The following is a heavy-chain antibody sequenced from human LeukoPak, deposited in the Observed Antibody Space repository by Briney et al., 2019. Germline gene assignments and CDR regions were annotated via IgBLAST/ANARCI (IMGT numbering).Heavy chain of an antibody. CDR3: ARHSDYGDYNNWFDP. J-gene: IGHJ5*02. D-gene: IGHD4-17*01. Sequence: SETLSLTCTVSGGSISSYYWSWIRQPPGKGLKWIGYIYTSGSTNYNPSLKSRVTISVDTSKNQFSLKLSSVTAADTAVYYCARHSDYGDYNNWFDPWGQGTLVTVSS. CDR2: IYTSGST. V-gene: IGHV4-4*09. CDR1: GGSISSYY.